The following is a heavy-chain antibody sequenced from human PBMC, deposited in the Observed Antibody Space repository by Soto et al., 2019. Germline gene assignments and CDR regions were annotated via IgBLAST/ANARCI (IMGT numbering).Heavy chain of an antibody. CDR2: IIHSFGTA. J-gene: IGHJ4*02. D-gene: IGHD6-19*01. V-gene: IGHV1-69*06. CDR1: GSTFISYA. CDR3: AREDIAVAGTFDY. Sequence: SVKVSCKASGSTFISYAISWLLQAPGQGLEWMGGIIHSFGTANYAQKFQGRVTITADKSTSTAYMELSSLRSEDTAVYYCAREDIAVAGTFDYWGQGTLVTVSS.